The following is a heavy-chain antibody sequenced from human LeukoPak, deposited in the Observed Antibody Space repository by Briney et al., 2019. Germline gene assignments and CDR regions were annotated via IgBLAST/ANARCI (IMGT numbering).Heavy chain of an antibody. CDR3: ARYSAAGNWFDP. J-gene: IGHJ5*02. Sequence: SETLSLTCTVSGGSISSGGYYWSWIRQHPGKGLEWIGYIYYSGSTYYNPSLKSRVTISVDTSKNQFSLKLSSVTAADTAVYYCARYSAAGNWFDPWGQGTLVTVSS. CDR2: IYYSGST. D-gene: IGHD6-13*01. CDR1: GGSISSGGYY. V-gene: IGHV4-31*03.